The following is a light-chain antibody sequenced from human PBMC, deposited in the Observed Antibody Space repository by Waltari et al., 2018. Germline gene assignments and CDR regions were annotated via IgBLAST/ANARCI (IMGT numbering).Light chain of an antibody. V-gene: IGKV3-15*01. CDR3: QQYNNWPPDT. J-gene: IGKJ2*01. CDR1: QSVSSN. Sequence: EIVMTQSPATLSVSPGERATLSCRASQSVSSNLAWYQQKPGQAPRLLLYGASTRATGIPARFSGSGSGTEFTLTIGSLQSEDFAVYYCQQYNNWPPDTFGQGTKLEIK. CDR2: GAS.